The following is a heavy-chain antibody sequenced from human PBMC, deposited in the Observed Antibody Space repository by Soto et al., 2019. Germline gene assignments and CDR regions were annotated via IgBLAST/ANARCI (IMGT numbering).Heavy chain of an antibody. CDR2: IIPILGIA. J-gene: IGHJ4*02. V-gene: IGHV1-69*02. CDR1: GGTFSSYT. CDR3: ARVTGTGYSLSSVLDY. Sequence: QVQLVQSWAEVKKPGSSVKVSCKASGGTFSSYTISWVRQAPGQGLEWLGRIIPILGIANYAQKFQGRVTITADESTSTACMELSSLRSEDTAVYYCARVTGTGYSLSSVLDYWGQGTLVTVSS. D-gene: IGHD3-9*01.